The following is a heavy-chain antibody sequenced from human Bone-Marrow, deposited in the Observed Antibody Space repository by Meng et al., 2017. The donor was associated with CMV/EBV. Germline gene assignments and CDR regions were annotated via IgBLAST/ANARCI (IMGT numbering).Heavy chain of an antibody. V-gene: IGHV3-9*01. J-gene: IGHJ4*02. CDR2: ISWNSGSI. CDR3: ARRSSGWLTDYFDY. Sequence: SLKISCAASGFTFDDYAMHWVRQAPGKGLEWVSGISWNSGSIGYADSVKGRFTISRDNAKNSLYLQMNSLRAEGTAVYYCARRSSGWLTDYFDYWGQGTLVTVSS. CDR1: GFTFDDYA. D-gene: IGHD6-19*01.